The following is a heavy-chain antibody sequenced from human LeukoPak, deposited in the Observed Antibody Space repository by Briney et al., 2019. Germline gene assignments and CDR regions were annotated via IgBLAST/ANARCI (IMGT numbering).Heavy chain of an antibody. CDR3: ARDLGPAGGSYYYYYMDV. V-gene: IGHV1-2*06. D-gene: IGHD1-26*01. J-gene: IGHJ6*03. Sequence: ASVKVSCKASGYTFTGYYMHWVRQAPGQGLEWMGRINPNSGGTNYAQKFQGRVTMTRDTSISTAYMDLSRLRSDDTAVYYCARDLGPAGGSYYYYYMDVWGKGTTVTVSS. CDR2: INPNSGGT. CDR1: GYTFTGYY.